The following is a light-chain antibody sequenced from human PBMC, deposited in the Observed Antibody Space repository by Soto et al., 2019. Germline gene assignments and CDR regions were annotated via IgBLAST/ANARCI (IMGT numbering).Light chain of an antibody. CDR2: GAS. CDR3: QQYNNWLPWT. Sequence: IVMTQSPATLSVSPGERATLSCRASQSVSSNLAWYQQKRGQAPRLLIFGASTRATGIPARFSGSGSGTEFTLTISSLQSEDFAIYYCQQYNNWLPWTFGQGTKVEIK. CDR1: QSVSSN. J-gene: IGKJ1*01. V-gene: IGKV3-15*01.